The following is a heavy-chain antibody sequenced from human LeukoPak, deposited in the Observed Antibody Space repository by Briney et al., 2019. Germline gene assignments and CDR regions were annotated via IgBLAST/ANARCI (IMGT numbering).Heavy chain of an antibody. V-gene: IGHV4-39*07. CDR2: INHSGST. CDR1: GGSISSGDYY. D-gene: IGHD3-9*01. CDR3: ARLTPSIF. Sequence: SETLSLTCTVSGGSISSGDYYWSWIRQPPGKGLEWIGEINHSGSTNYNPSLKSRVTISVDTSKNQFSLKLSSVTAADTAVYYCARLTPSIFWGQGTLVTVSS. J-gene: IGHJ4*02.